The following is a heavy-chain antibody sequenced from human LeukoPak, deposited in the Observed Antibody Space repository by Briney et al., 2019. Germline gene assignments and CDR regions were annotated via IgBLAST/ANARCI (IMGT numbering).Heavy chain of an antibody. D-gene: IGHD6-13*01. CDR1: GFSFSSYW. Sequence: PGGSLRLSCAASGFSFSSYWMSWVRQAPGKGLEWVANIKQDGSEKYYGDSVKCRFTISRDSAKNSLYLQMNSLRAEDTAVYYCARDFGSSSSFDYWGQGTLVTVSS. CDR3: ARDFGSSSSFDY. CDR2: IKQDGSEK. J-gene: IGHJ4*02. V-gene: IGHV3-7*03.